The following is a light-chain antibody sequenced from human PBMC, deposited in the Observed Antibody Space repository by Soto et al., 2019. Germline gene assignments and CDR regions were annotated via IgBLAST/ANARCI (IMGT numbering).Light chain of an antibody. V-gene: IGLV3-1*01. CDR2: KDS. CDR1: KLGDKY. J-gene: IGLJ2*01. CDR3: QAWDSSTVV. Sequence: SYELTQPPSVSVSPGQTASITCSGDKLGDKYACWYQQKPGQSPVLVIYKDSKRPSGIPERFSGSNSGNTATLTIRGTQAMDDADYYGQAWDSSTVVFGGGTKLTVL.